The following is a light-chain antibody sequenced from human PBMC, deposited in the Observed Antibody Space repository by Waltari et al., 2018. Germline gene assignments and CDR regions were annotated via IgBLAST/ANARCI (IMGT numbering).Light chain of an antibody. CDR2: DAS. Sequence: DIVLTQSPATLSLPPGESATLPCRASQSVSSYLAWYQQKPGQAPRLLIYDASNRATGIPARFSGSGSGTDFTLTISSLEPEDFAVYYCQQRSNWPPWTFGQGTKVEIK. J-gene: IGKJ1*01. CDR3: QQRSNWPPWT. CDR1: QSVSSY. V-gene: IGKV3-11*01.